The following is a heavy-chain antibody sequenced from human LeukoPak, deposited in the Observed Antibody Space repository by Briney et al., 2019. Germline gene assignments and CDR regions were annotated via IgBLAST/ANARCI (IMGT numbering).Heavy chain of an antibody. J-gene: IGHJ4*02. D-gene: IGHD2-2*01. V-gene: IGHV3-7*01. CDR1: GFTFSSYW. CDR3: ARFYCSSTSCLEDY. CDR2: INEDGSVR. Sequence: GGSLRLSCAASGFTFSSYWMSWVRQAPGKGLEWVANINEDGSVRGYVDSVKGRFIISRDNAKNSMFLQMNSLRAEDTAVYYCARFYCSSTSCLEDYWGQGTLVTVSS.